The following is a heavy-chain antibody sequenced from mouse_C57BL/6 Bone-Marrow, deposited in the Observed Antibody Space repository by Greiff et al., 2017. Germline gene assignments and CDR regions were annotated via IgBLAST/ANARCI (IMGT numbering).Heavy chain of an antibody. CDR2: IDPETGGT. CDR3: TRGPDGYYDTAFAY. D-gene: IGHD2-3*01. V-gene: IGHV1-15*01. J-gene: IGHJ3*01. Sequence: VKLMESGAELVRPGASVTLSCKASGYTFTDYEMHWVKQTPVHGLEWIGAIDPETGGTAYNQKFKGKAILTADKSSSTAYMELRSLTSEDSAVYYCTRGPDGYYDTAFAYWGQGTLVTVSA. CDR1: GYTFTDYE.